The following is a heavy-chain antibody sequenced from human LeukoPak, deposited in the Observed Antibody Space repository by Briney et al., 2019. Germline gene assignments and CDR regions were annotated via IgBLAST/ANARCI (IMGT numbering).Heavy chain of an antibody. V-gene: IGHV3-30*02. CDR3: AKQGSGSYRLDY. CDR2: IRYDGSNK. D-gene: IGHD1-26*01. CDR1: GFTFSSYG. J-gene: IGHJ4*02. Sequence: GGPLRLSCAASGFTFSSYGMHWVRQAPGTGLGGVAFIRYDGSNKKHAASVTGRFTISRDNSQKTMYLQMRRPRAEDTAVYYCAKQGSGSYRLDYWGQGTLVTVSS.